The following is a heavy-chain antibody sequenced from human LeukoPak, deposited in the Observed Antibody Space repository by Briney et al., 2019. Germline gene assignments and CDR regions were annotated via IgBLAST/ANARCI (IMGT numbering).Heavy chain of an antibody. V-gene: IGHV1-8*01. J-gene: IGHJ4*02. CDR2: MNPNSGNT. D-gene: IGHD3-3*01. CDR1: GYTFTSYD. Sequence: ASVKVSCKASGYTFTSYDINWVRQATGQVLEWMGWMNPNSGNTGYAQKFQGRVTMTRNTSISTAYMELSSLRSEDTAVYYCARGRVQGRFLEYWGQGTLVTVSS. CDR3: ARGRVQGRFLEY.